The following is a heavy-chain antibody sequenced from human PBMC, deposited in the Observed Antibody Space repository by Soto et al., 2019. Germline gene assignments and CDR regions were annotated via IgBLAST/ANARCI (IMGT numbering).Heavy chain of an antibody. CDR2: INHSGST. V-gene: IGHV4-34*01. J-gene: IGHJ4*02. CDR1: GGSFSGYY. CDR3: ARGQKQPGPLLSYFDY. Sequence: SETLSLTCAVYGGSFSGYYWSWIRQPPGKGLEWIGEINHSGSTNYNPSLKSRVTISVDTSKNQFSLKLSSVTAADTAVYYCARGQKQPGPLLSYFDYWGQGTLVTVSS. D-gene: IGHD3-10*01.